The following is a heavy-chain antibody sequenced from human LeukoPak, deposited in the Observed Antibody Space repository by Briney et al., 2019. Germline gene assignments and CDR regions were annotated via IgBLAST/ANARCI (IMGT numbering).Heavy chain of an antibody. J-gene: IGHJ5*02. CDR3: ARDIVVVVAAYNWFDP. Sequence: PSETLSLTCTVSGGSISSSSYYWGWIRQPPGKGLEWIGSIYYSGSTYYNPSLKSRVTISVDTPKNQFSLKLSSVTAADTAVYYCARDIVVVVAAYNWFDPWGQGTLVTVSS. CDR1: GGSISSSSYY. D-gene: IGHD2-15*01. V-gene: IGHV4-39*07. CDR2: IYYSGST.